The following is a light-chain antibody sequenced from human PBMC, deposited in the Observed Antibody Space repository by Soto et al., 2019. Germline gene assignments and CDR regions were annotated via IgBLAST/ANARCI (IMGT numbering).Light chain of an antibody. J-gene: IGKJ4*01. CDR3: QQYNDWPLT. CDR2: GAS. CDR1: QSVSSS. V-gene: IGKV3-15*01. Sequence: EIAMTQSPATLSVSPGERATLSCRASQSVSSSLAWYQQKPGQAPSLLIYGASSRATGIPARFSGSGSGTEFTLTLSSLQSEDCAVYYCQQYNDWPLTFGGGTKVEIK.